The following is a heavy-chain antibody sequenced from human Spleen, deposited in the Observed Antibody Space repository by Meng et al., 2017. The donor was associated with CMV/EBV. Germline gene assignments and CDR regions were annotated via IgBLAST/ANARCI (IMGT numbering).Heavy chain of an antibody. V-gene: IGHV1-2*02. J-gene: IGHJ4*02. D-gene: IGHD6-19*01. CDR1: GYTFTGYY. Sequence: QLGQSGAEVKKPGSSVKVSCRASGYTFTGYYMHWVRQAPGQGLEWMGWINPNSGGTNYAQKFQGRVTMTRDTSISTAYMELSRLRSDDTAVYYCASWGKVAVASDPHDYWGQGTLVTVSS. CDR3: ASWGKVAVASDPHDY. CDR2: INPNSGGT.